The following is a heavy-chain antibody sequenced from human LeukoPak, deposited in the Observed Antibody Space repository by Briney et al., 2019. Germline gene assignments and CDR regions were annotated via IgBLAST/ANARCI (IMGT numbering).Heavy chain of an antibody. V-gene: IGHV3-53*01. CDR1: GFTVSSNY. CDR3: ARGYSSSWYDFDY. D-gene: IGHD6-13*01. J-gene: IGHJ4*02. CDR2: IYSGGST. Sequence: AGGSLRLSCAASGFTVSSNYMSWVRQAPGKGLEWVSVIYSGGSTYYADSVKGRFTISRDNSKNTLYLQMNSLRAEDTAVYYCARGYSSSWYDFDYWGQGTLVTVSS.